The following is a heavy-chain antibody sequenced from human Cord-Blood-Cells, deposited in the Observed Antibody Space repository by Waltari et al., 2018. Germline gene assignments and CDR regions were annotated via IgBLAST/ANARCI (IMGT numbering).Heavy chain of an antibody. CDR2: ITPLFGTA. Sequence: QVQLVQSGAEVKKPGSSVKVSCKASGGTFSSYAISWVRQAPGQGLEWMGGITPLFGTANYAQKFQGSVTITADESTSTAYMELSSLRSEDTAVYYCANHVDTAMVNWFDPWGQGTLVTVSS. CDR3: ANHVDTAMVNWFDP. V-gene: IGHV1-69*12. D-gene: IGHD5-18*01. J-gene: IGHJ5*02. CDR1: GGTFSSYA.